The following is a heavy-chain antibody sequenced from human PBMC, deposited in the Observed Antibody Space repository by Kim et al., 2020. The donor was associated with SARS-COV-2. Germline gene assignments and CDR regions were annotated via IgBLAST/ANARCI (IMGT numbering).Heavy chain of an antibody. Sequence: YSAASRKGRFTITRDKSKNTLYLQMNSLGAEDTAVYYGARERSMIGQDYWGQGTLVTVSS. CDR3: ARERSMIGQDY. J-gene: IGHJ4*02. V-gene: IGHV3-53*01. D-gene: IGHD3-22*01.